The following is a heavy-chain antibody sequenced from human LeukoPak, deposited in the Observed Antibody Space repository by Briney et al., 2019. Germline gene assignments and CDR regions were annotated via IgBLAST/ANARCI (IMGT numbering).Heavy chain of an antibody. D-gene: IGHD2-15*01. V-gene: IGHV4-39*01. Sequence: SETLSLTCSVSGGSINSSSYYWGWIRQPPGKGLEWIGTVDYSGSTYHNPSLKSRVTISVDTSKNQFSLKLSSVTAADTAVYYCARHVASHSCYSSCYYYYYMDVWGKGTTVTISS. CDR3: ARHVASHSCYSSCYYYYYMDV. CDR2: VDYSGST. J-gene: IGHJ6*03. CDR1: GGSINSSSYY.